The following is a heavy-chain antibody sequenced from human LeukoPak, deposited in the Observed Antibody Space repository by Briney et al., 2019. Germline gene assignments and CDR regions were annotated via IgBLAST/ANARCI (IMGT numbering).Heavy chain of an antibody. CDR1: GFTFSSYG. CDR3: AKTQLVGSYHPPGY. CDR2: ISYDGDTE. Sequence: GRSLRLSCAASGFTFSSYGMFWVRQAPGKGLEWVALISYDGDTEYYADSVKGRFTISRDNSKNTLYLQMNDLRPEDTAVYYCAKTQLVGSYHPPGYCGQGTLVTVSS. V-gene: IGHV3-30*18. D-gene: IGHD1-26*01. J-gene: IGHJ4*02.